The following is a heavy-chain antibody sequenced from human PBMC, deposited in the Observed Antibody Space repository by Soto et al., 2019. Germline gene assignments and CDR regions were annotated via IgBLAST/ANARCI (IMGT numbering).Heavy chain of an antibody. V-gene: IGHV3-30*18. CDR1: GFTFSSYG. CDR3: AKDRFRWLRSGRSFDY. CDR2: ISYDGSNK. Sequence: QTGGSLRLSCAASGFTFSSYGMHWVRQAPGKGLEWVAVISYDGSNKYYADSVKGRFTISRDNSKNTLYLQMNSLRAEDTAVYYCAKDRFRWLRSGRSFDYWGQGTLVTVSS. J-gene: IGHJ4*02. D-gene: IGHD5-12*01.